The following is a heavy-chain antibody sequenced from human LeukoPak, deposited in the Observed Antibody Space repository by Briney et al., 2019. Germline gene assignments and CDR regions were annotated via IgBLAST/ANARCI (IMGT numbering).Heavy chain of an antibody. Sequence: ASVKVSCKASGYTFTGYYMHWVRQAPGQGLEWMGWINPNSGGTNYAQKFQGRVTMTRDTSISTAYMELSRLRSDDTAVYYCARLYRSIFGVVPPLIGRFDPWGQGTLVTVSS. CDR3: ARLYRSIFGVVPPLIGRFDP. CDR1: GYTFTGYY. CDR2: INPNSGGT. D-gene: IGHD3-3*01. V-gene: IGHV1-2*02. J-gene: IGHJ5*02.